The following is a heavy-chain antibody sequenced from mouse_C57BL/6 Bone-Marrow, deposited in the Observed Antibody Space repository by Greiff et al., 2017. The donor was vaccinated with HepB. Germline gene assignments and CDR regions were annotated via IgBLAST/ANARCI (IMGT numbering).Heavy chain of an antibody. D-gene: IGHD1-1*01. CDR1: GYTFTDYY. J-gene: IGHJ1*03. CDR2: IYPGSGNT. Sequence: VQLQQSGAELVRPGASVKLSCKASGYTFTDYYINWVKQRPGQGLEWIARIYPGSGNTYYNEKFKGKATLTAEKSSSTAYMQLSSLTSEDSAVYFCARAYYYGSSHWYFDVWGTGTTVTVSS. V-gene: IGHV1-76*01. CDR3: ARAYYYGSSHWYFDV.